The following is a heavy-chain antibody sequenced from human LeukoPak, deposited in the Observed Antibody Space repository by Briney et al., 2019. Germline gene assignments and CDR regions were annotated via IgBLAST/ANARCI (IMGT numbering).Heavy chain of an antibody. CDR2: ISYDGSNK. J-gene: IGHJ4*02. V-gene: IGHV3-30*04. Sequence: GGSLRRSGAASGFTFSSYAMHWVRQAPGKGLEWVAVISYDGSNKYYADSVKGRFTISRDNSKNTLYLQMNSLRAEDTAVYYCARDIVVVARSHAVGVFDYWGQGTLVTVSS. CDR3: ARDIVVVARSHAVGVFDY. D-gene: IGHD2-15*01. CDR1: GFTFSSYA.